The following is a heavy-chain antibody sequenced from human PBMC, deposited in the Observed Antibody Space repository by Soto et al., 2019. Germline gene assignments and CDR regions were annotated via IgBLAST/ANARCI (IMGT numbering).Heavy chain of an antibody. CDR2: MNPNSGNT. D-gene: IGHD6-6*01. J-gene: IGHJ4*02. CDR1: GYTFTSYD. Sequence: QVQLVQSGAEVKKPGASVKVSCKASGYTFTSYDINWVRQATGQGLEWMGWMNPNSGNTGYAQKFQGRLTMTRNTSITPAYMELSSLSSEATAVYYGAREVAARLHSWGQGTLVTVSS. V-gene: IGHV1-8*01. CDR3: AREVAARLHS.